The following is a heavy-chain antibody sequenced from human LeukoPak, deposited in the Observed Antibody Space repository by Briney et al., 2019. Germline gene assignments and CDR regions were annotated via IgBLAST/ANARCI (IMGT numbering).Heavy chain of an antibody. CDR2: IRQDGSDK. V-gene: IGHV3-7*01. D-gene: IGHD2-2*01. CDR3: TRDGGSAMPFDY. Sequence: GGSLRLSCAASGFTFSTYWMSWVRQAPGMGLEWVANIRQDGSDKYYVDSVKGRFTISRDNAKNSLYLQMNSLRAEDTAVYYCTRDGGSAMPFDYWGQGTLVTVSS. CDR1: GFTFSTYW. J-gene: IGHJ4*02.